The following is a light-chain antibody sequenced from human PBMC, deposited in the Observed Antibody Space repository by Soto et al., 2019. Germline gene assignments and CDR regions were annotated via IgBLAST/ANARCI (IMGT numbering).Light chain of an antibody. CDR1: QSVSSNY. CDR3: QQYGNSPRYS. CDR2: ATS. J-gene: IGKJ2*03. V-gene: IGKV3-20*01. Sequence: EIVLTQSPGTLSLSLGERATLSCRASQSVSSNYLAWYQQKPGQAPRLLIYATSSRATGIPDRFSGSGSGTGFTLTISRLEPEDFAVYYCQQYGNSPRYSFGQGTKLEIK.